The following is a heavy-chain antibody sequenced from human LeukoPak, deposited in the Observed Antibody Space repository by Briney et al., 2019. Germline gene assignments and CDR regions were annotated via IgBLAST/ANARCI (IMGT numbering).Heavy chain of an antibody. J-gene: IGHJ3*02. CDR3: ARDPVASDAFDI. Sequence: PSETLSLTCTVSGGSISSGDYYWSWIRQPPEKGLEWIGYIYYSGSTYYNPSLKSRVTISVETSKNQFSLKLSSVTAADTAVYYCARDPVASDAFDIWGQGTMVTVSS. V-gene: IGHV4-30-4*01. CDR1: GGSISSGDYY. CDR2: IYYSGST.